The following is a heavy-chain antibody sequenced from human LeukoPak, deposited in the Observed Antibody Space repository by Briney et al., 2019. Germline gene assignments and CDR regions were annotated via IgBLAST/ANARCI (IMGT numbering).Heavy chain of an antibody. V-gene: IGHV3-11*06. D-gene: IGHD3-10*01. CDR3: ARHYYGSGSYDY. CDR1: GFTFSDYY. CDR2: ISSSSSYT. J-gene: IGHJ4*02. Sequence: PGGSLRLSCAASGFTFSDYYMSWIRQAPGKGLEWVSYISSSSSYTNYADSVKGRFTISRDNATNSLYLQMNSLRAEDTAVYYCARHYYGSGSYDYGGQGTLVTVSS.